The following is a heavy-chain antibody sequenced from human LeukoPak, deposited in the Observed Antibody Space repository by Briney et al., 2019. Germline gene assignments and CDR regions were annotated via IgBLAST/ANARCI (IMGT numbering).Heavy chain of an antibody. CDR3: TTLGYHLDS. CDR1: GFAFSAYE. CDR2: IAGSDTRT. Sequence: GGSLRLFCLASGFAFSAYEMNWVRQAPGKGLEWVSYIAGSDTRTYYADSVKGRFTIFRDNAKNSLYLQMNSLRAEDTALYYCTTLGYHLDSWGQGTLVTVSS. V-gene: IGHV3-48*03. J-gene: IGHJ4*02. D-gene: IGHD3-22*01.